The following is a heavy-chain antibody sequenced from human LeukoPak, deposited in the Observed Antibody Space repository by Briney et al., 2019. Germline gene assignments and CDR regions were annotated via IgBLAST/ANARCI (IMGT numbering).Heavy chain of an antibody. CDR1: GGTISSYY. J-gene: IGHJ4*02. D-gene: IGHD5-18*01. Sequence: SETLSLTCTVSGGTISSYYWSWIRQPPGKGLEWIGYIYYSGSTNYNPSLKSRVTISVDTSKNQFSLKLSSVTAADTAVYYCARRNGYSYVIDYWGQGTLVTVSS. V-gene: IGHV4-59*08. CDR2: IYYSGST. CDR3: ARRNGYSYVIDY.